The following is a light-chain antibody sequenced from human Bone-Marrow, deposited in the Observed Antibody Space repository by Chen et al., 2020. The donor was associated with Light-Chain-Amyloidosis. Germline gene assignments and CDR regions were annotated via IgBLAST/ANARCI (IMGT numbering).Light chain of an antibody. CDR3: FSSTSTSPVL. CDR1: SSDIGDNKF. CDR2: AVH. J-gene: IGLJ2*01. V-gene: IGLV2-14*01. Sequence: QSALTQPASVSGSPGQWITLSCTGTSSDIGDNKFVSWYQQRPGRGPKLLIFAVHNRPSGVSDRFSGSKVDNTASLTISGLRAEDEADYYCFSSTSTSPVLFGGGTKLTVL.